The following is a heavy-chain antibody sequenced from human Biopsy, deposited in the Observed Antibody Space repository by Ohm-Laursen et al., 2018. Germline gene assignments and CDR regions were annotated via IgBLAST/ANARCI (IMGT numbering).Heavy chain of an antibody. CDR2: FAPENGRI. V-gene: IGHV1-24*01. J-gene: IGHJ4*02. CDR1: GYSLTELS. Sequence: SSVKVSCKFSGYSLTELSMHWVRQAPGQGLEWMGGFAPENGRIVYSQKFQGRVTMTEDTSTSTAYMEVWRLRSDDTAVYYCAADINVWNVNYWGQGTQVIVSS. D-gene: IGHD1-1*01. CDR3: AADINVWNVNY.